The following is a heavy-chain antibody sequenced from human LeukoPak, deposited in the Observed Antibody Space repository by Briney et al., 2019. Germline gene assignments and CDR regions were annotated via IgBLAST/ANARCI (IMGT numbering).Heavy chain of an antibody. CDR1: GGTFSSYA. V-gene: IGHV1-69*13. D-gene: IGHD3-3*01. CDR3: ARDPYDFFSAVKYGMDV. J-gene: IGHJ6*02. CDR2: IIPIFGTA. Sequence: SVKVSCKASGGTFSSYAISWVRQAPGQGLEWMGGIIPIFGTANYAQKFQGRVTITADESTSTAYMELSSLRSEDTAVYYCARDPYDFFSAVKYGMDVWGQGTTVTVSS.